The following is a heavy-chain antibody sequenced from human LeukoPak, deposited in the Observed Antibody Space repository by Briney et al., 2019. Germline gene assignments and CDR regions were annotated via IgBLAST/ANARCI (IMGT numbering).Heavy chain of an antibody. V-gene: IGHV3-23*01. J-gene: IGHJ3*02. CDR2: ISGSGGST. CDR3: AKDLDSSSWGAFDI. Sequence: GGSLRLSCAASGFSFSSYAMSWVRQAPGEGLEWVSAISGSGGSTYYADSVEGRFTISRDTSKNTLFLQMNSLRAEDTAVYYCAKDLDSSSWGAFDIWGQGTMVTVSS. D-gene: IGHD6-13*01. CDR1: GFSFSSYA.